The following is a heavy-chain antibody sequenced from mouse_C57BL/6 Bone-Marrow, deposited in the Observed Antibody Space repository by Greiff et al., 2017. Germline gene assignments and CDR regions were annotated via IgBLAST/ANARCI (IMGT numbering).Heavy chain of an antibody. J-gene: IGHJ2*01. Sequence: QVQLQQSGAELARPGASVNLSCKASGYTFTSYGISWVKQRTGQGLEWIGEIYPRSGNTYYNEKFKGKATLTADKSSSTAYMELRSLTSEDSAVXFCARQVLYYYGSSYSYWGQGTTLTVSS. D-gene: IGHD1-1*01. CDR3: ARQVLYYYGSSYSY. CDR1: GYTFTSYG. V-gene: IGHV1-81*01. CDR2: IYPRSGNT.